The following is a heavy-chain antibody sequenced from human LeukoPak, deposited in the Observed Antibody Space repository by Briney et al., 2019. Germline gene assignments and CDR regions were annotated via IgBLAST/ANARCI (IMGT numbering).Heavy chain of an antibody. D-gene: IGHD2-15*01. CDR3: ARGVRTRYCSGGSCSAIDY. V-gene: IGHV1-46*01. CDR2: INPSGGST. J-gene: IGHJ4*02. CDR1: GHTFTSYY. Sequence: ASVKVSCKASGHTFTSYYMHWVRQAPGQGLEWMGIINPSGGSTSYAQKFQGRVTMTRDTSTSTVYMELSSLRSEDTAVYYCARGVRTRYCSGGSCSAIDYWGQGTLVTVSS.